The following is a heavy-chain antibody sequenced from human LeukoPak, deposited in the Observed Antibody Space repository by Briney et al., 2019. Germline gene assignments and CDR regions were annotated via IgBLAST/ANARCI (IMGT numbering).Heavy chain of an antibody. CDR3: ARADFPPIAAAGHYFDY. D-gene: IGHD6-13*01. CDR1: GGTFSSYA. V-gene: IGHV1-2*02. Sequence: ASVKVSCKASGGTFSSYAISWVRQAPGQGLEWMGWINPNSGGTNYAQKFQGRVTMTRDTSISTAYMELSRLRSDDTAVYYCARADFPPIAAAGHYFDYWGQGTLVTVSS. CDR2: INPNSGGT. J-gene: IGHJ4*02.